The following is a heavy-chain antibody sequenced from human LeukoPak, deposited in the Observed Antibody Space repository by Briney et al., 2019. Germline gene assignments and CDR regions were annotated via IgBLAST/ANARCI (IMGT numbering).Heavy chain of an antibody. Sequence: GVSLRLSCAASGFTFSSYWMHWVRHAPGKGRVWVSRINTDGSSTSYADSVKGRFTISRDNAKNTLYLQMNSLRAEDTAVYYCARDFYGSGTYYNVLLAFDIWGQGTMVTVSS. CDR3: ARDFYGSGTYYNVLLAFDI. CDR2: INTDGSST. J-gene: IGHJ3*02. V-gene: IGHV3-74*01. D-gene: IGHD3-10*01. CDR1: GFTFSSYW.